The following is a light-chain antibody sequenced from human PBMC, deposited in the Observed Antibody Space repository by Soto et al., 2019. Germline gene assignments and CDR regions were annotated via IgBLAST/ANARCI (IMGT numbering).Light chain of an antibody. Sequence: DVVMTQSPLSQPVTLGQPASISCRSSQSLVYSDGDTYLNWFQQRPGQSPRRLINKVSNRDSKVPYRFSGRGSGTDFTLKISLVEAEDVGVYYCKQGTNWHRTFGQGTKVDI. CDR2: KVS. J-gene: IGKJ1*01. CDR3: KQGTNWHRT. CDR1: QSLVYSDGDTY. V-gene: IGKV2-30*01.